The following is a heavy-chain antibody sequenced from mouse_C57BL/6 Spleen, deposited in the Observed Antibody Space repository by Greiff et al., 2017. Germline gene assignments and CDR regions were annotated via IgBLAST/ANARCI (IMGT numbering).Heavy chain of an antibody. D-gene: IGHD1-1*01. J-gene: IGHJ1*03. CDR3: ARDVPYYGSSYWYFDV. Sequence: EVQLVESEGGLVQPGSSMKLSCTASGFTFSDYYMAWVRQVPEKGLEWVANITYDGSSTYYLDSLKSRFIISRDNAKNILYLQMSSLKSEDTATYYCARDVPYYGSSYWYFDVWGTGTTVTVSS. CDR1: GFTFSDYY. V-gene: IGHV5-16*01. CDR2: ITYDGSST.